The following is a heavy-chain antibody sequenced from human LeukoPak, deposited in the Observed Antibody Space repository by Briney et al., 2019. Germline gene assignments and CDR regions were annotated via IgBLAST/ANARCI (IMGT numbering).Heavy chain of an antibody. CDR2: IYNSGST. CDR1: DGSISSSSYY. D-gene: IGHD2-15*01. J-gene: IGHJ6*02. CDR3: ARQIVPLSRIRIDV. Sequence: SETLSLTCTVSDGSISSSSYYWGWIRQPPGKGLEWIGSIYNSGSTYYNPSLEGRVTISVDTSKNQFSLRLSSVTAADTAVYYCARQIVPLSRIRIDVWGQGTTVTVSS. V-gene: IGHV4-39*01.